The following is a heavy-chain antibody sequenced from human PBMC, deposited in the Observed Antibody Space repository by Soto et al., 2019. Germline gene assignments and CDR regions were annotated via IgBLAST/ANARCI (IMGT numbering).Heavy chain of an antibody. CDR2: INGGIGDT. J-gene: IGHJ4*02. D-gene: IGHD5-12*01. Sequence: ASVKVSCKASGYSFRSHPIHWMRQAPGQSLEWMAWINGGIGDTKYSQQFQGRLILTTDTSANTAYMEMSSLRSEDSAIYYCVRGGVGSKWLFDFWGQGSQVTGSS. V-gene: IGHV1-3*01. CDR1: GYSFRSHP. CDR3: VRGGVGSKWLFDF.